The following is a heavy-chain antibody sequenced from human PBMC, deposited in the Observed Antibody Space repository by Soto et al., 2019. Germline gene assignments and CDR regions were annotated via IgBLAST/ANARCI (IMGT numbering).Heavy chain of an antibody. Sequence: QVQLVESGGGVVQPGRSLRLSCAASGFTFSSYGMHWVRQAPGKGLEWVAVISYDGSNKYYADSVKGRFTISRDNSKNTLYLQMNSLRAEDTAVYYCAKDQGTVYNWNDWGAFDIWGQGTMVTVS. D-gene: IGHD1-1*01. CDR3: AKDQGTVYNWNDWGAFDI. CDR2: ISYDGSNK. V-gene: IGHV3-30*18. J-gene: IGHJ3*02. CDR1: GFTFSSYG.